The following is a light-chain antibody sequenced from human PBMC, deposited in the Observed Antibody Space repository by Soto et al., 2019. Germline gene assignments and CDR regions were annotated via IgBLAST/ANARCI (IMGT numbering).Light chain of an antibody. CDR3: GSYAGNNIFL. CDR1: SSDIGAY. J-gene: IGLJ2*01. CDR2: EVN. V-gene: IGLV2-8*01. Sequence: QSALTQPPSASGSPGQSVTFSCTGTSSDIGAYVSWYQHHPGKAPKLVISEVNKRPSGVPDRFSGSKSGNTASLTVSGLQAEDEADYYCGSYAGNNIFLFGGGTKDRP.